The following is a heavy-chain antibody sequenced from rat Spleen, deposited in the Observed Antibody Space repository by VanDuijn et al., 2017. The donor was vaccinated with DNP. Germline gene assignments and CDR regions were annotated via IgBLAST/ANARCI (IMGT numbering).Heavy chain of an antibody. CDR1: GFTFSAYY. CDR3: ATHAHWFAY. J-gene: IGHJ3*01. V-gene: IGHV5-25*01. CDR2: ISPSGGST. Sequence: EVQLVESGGGLVQPGRSLKLSCAASGFTFSAYYMAWVRQAPTKGLEWVASISPSGGSTFYRDSVKGRFTISRDNAKRTLYLQMDSLRSEDTATYYCATHAHWFAYWGQGTLVTVSS.